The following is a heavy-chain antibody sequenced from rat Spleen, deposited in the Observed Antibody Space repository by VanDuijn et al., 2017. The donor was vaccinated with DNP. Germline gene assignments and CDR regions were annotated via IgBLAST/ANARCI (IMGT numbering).Heavy chain of an antibody. CDR3: TRVLYNGYQRHYWSFDF. Sequence: QVQLKESGPGLVQPSQTLSLTCTVSGFSLTSNSVHWVRQPPGKGLEWMGKMWYDGDTAYNSALKSRLSISRDTSKSQVFLKMNSLQTEDTAIYFCTRVLYNGYQRHYWSFDFWGPGTMVTVSS. J-gene: IGHJ1*01. V-gene: IGHV2-1*01. D-gene: IGHD1-6*01. CDR1: GFSLTSNS. CDR2: MWYDGDT.